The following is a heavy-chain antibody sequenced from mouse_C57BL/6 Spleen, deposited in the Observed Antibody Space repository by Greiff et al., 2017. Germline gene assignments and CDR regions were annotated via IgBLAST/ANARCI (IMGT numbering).Heavy chain of an antibody. V-gene: IGHV14-4*01. CDR1: GFNIKDDY. Sequence: EVQLQQSGAELVRPGASVKLSCTASGFNIKDDYMHWVKQRPEQGLEWIGWIDPENGGTEYASNFQGTATITADTSYNTAYLQLSSLKSEDTAVXYWTRPGSSSYWYFDVWGTGTTVTVSS. D-gene: IGHD1-1*01. CDR2: IDPENGGT. J-gene: IGHJ1*03. CDR3: TRPGSSSYWYFDV.